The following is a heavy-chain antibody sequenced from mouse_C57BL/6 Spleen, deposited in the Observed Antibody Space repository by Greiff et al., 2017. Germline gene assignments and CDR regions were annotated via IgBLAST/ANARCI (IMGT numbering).Heavy chain of an antibody. CDR3: ARDRSGTLRLFDY. CDR2: ISDGGSYT. V-gene: IGHV5-4*01. CDR1: GFTFSSYA. J-gene: IGHJ2*01. Sequence: EVHLVESGGGLVKPGGSLKLSCAASGFTFSSYAMSWVRQTPEKRLEWVATISDGGSYTYYPDNVKGRFTISRDNAKNNLYLQMSHLKSEDTAMYYCARDRSGTLRLFDYWGQGTTLTVSS. D-gene: IGHD2-12*01.